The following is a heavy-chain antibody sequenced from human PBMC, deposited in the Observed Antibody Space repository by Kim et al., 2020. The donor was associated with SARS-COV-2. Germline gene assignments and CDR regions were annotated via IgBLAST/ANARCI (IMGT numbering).Heavy chain of an antibody. CDR3: ARGFLPPDFVY. V-gene: IGHV4-31*03. Sequence: SETLSLTCTVSGGSISSGGYYWSWIRQHPGKGLEWIGYIYYSGSTHYNPSLKSRVTISVDTSMNQFSLKLSSVTAADTAVYYCARGFLPPDFVYWGEETQVTVSS. J-gene: IGHJ4*02. CDR2: IYYSGST. CDR1: GGSISSGGYY. D-gene: IGHD2-21*01.